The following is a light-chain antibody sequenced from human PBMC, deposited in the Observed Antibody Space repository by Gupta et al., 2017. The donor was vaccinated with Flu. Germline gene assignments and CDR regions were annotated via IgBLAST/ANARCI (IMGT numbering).Light chain of an antibody. J-gene: IGLJ3*02. CDR3: SSDTSSNTLV. Sequence: STTISCTGTSSDVGGYHFVSWNQHHPGKAPKLMIFEVSKRPAVVAHRFSGSKSGNTASLTTSGLQAEDEADYYCSSDTSSNTLVFGGGTELTVL. V-gene: IGLV2-14*01. CDR2: EVS. CDR1: SSDVGGYHF.